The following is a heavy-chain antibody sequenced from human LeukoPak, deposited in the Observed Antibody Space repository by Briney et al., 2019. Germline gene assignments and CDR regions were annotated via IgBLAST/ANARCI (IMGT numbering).Heavy chain of an antibody. Sequence: SETLSLTCTVSGGSISSSSYYWGWIRQPPGKGLEWIGSIYYSGSTYYCPSLKSRVTISVDTSKNQFSLKVTSVTAADTAVYYCARDHSSSSWMDSFEIWGPGTKATVSS. CDR2: IYYSGST. CDR1: GGSISSSSYY. D-gene: IGHD6-6*01. J-gene: IGHJ3*02. V-gene: IGHV4-39*07. CDR3: ARDHSSSSWMDSFEI.